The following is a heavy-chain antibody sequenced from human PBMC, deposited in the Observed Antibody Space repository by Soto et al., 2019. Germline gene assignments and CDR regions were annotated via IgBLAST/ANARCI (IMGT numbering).Heavy chain of an antibody. CDR3: ARHLSYYDSSGYPSHYYYYYGMDV. CDR1: GYSFTSYW. CDR2: IDPSDSYT. J-gene: IGHJ6*02. V-gene: IGHV5-10-1*01. Sequence: GESLKISCKGSGYSFTSYWISRVRQMPGKGLEWMGRIDPSDSYTNYSPSFQGHVTISADKSISTAYLQWSSLKASDTAMYYCARHLSYYDSSGYPSHYYYYYGMDVWGQGTTVTVSS. D-gene: IGHD3-22*01.